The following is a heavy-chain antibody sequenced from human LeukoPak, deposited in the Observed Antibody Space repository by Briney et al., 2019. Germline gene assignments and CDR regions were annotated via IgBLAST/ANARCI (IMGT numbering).Heavy chain of an antibody. CDR2: ISSNSSTI. J-gene: IGHJ4*02. Sequence: GGSLRLSCAASGFTFSSYSMNWVRQAPGKGLQWISYISSNSSTIYYADSVKGRFTISRDNAKNSLYLQMNSLRAEDTAVYYCARLTGCYDSSGYLDYWGQGTLVTVSS. V-gene: IGHV3-48*01. CDR3: ARLTGCYDSSGYLDY. D-gene: IGHD3-22*01. CDR1: GFTFSSYS.